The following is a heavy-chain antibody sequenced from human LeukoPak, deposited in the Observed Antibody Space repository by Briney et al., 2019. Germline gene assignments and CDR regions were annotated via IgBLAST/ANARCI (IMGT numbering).Heavy chain of an antibody. J-gene: IGHJ6*03. CDR1: GYTFTDYY. V-gene: IGHV1-2*02. D-gene: IGHD3-9*01. Sequence: VASVKVSCKTSGYTFTDYYIHCVRQAPGQGLEWMGWINPNSAETNSAQKFQGRVTMTGDTSISTAYMDLRRMTAADTAVYYCARDRYYDILTGYHGKGYYYYMDVWGKGTTVTVSS. CDR2: INPNSAET. CDR3: ARDRYYDILTGYHGKGYYYYMDV.